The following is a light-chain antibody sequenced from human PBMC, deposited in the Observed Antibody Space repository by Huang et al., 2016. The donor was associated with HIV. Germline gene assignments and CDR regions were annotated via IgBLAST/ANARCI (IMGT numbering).Light chain of an antibody. CDR1: QSVSSN. CDR3: QQYNNWPRT. Sequence: EIVMTQSLATLSVSPGERATLSCRASQSVSSNLAWYQRKPGQAPRLLIYGASTRATGIPARFSGSGSGTEFTLTISSLQSEDFAVYYCQQYNNWPRTFGQGTKVEIK. J-gene: IGKJ1*01. CDR2: GAS. V-gene: IGKV3-15*01.